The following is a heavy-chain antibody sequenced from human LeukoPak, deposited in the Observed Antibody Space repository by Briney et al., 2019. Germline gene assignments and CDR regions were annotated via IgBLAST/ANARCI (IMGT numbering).Heavy chain of an antibody. Sequence: GGSLRLSCAASGFTFDDYAMHWVRQAPGKGLEWVSGISWNSGSIGYADSVKGRFTISRDNAKNSLYLQMNSLRAEDTALYYCAKDDCSSTSCRLDYWGQGTLVTVSS. J-gene: IGHJ4*02. CDR3: AKDDCSSTSCRLDY. CDR2: ISWNSGSI. V-gene: IGHV3-9*01. CDR1: GFTFDDYA. D-gene: IGHD2-2*01.